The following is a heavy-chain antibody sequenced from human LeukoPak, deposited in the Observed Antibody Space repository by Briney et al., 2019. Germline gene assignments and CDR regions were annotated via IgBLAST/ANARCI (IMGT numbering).Heavy chain of an antibody. CDR3: ARYSYGHWGYYFDY. Sequence: SGGSLRLSCAASGFTFSSYWMSWVRQAPGKGLEWVANIKQDGSEKYYVDSVKGRFTISRDNAKNSLYLQMNSLRAEDTAVYYCARYSYGHWGYYFDYCGQGTLVTVSS. D-gene: IGHD5-18*01. J-gene: IGHJ4*02. CDR2: IKQDGSEK. CDR1: GFTFSSYW. V-gene: IGHV3-7*01.